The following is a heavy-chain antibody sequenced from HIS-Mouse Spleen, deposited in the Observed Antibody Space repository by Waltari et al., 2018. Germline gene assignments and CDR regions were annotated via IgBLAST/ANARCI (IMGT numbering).Heavy chain of an antibody. Sequence: QLQLQESGPGLVKPSETLSLTCTVSGGSISSSSYYWGWIRQPPGKGLEWIGSIYYSGGTSATPSRKRRVTISVDTSKNQFSLKLSSVTAADTAVYYCAREIPYSSSWYDWYFDLWGRGTLVTVSS. CDR1: GGSISSSSYY. J-gene: IGHJ2*01. V-gene: IGHV4-39*07. CDR3: AREIPYSSSWYDWYFDL. CDR2: IYYSGGT. D-gene: IGHD6-13*01.